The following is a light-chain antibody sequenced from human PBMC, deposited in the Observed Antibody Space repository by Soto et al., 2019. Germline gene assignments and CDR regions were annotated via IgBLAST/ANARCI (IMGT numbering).Light chain of an antibody. Sequence: QPVLTQSSSASASLGSSVKLTCTLSSGHSSYIIAWHQQQPGKAPRYLMKLERSGSYNKGSGVPDRFSGSSSGADRYLTIASLQFEDEADYYCEYWDSNTQVFGGGTKLTVL. CDR3: EYWDSNTQV. V-gene: IGLV4-60*02. CDR2: LERSGSY. J-gene: IGLJ3*02. CDR1: SGHSSYI.